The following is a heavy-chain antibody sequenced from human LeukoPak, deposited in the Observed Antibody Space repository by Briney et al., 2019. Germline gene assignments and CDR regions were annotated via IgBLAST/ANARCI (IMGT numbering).Heavy chain of an antibody. V-gene: IGHV4-30-4*01. CDR1: GGSISSGDYY. J-gene: IGHJ3*02. CDR2: IYYSGST. D-gene: IGHD2-2*01. Sequence: SQTPSLTCTVSGGSISSGDYYWSWIRQPPGKGLEWIGYIYYSGSTYYNPSLKSRVTISVDTSKNQFSLKLSSVTAADTAVYYCARGKPVSGAGYCSSTSCHSLRIWGQGTMVTVSS. CDR3: ARGKPVSGAGYCSSTSCHSLRI.